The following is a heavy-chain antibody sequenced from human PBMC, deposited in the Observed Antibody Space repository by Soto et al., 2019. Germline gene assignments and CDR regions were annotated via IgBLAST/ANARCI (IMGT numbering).Heavy chain of an antibody. D-gene: IGHD6-19*01. CDR3: AKDRKSGSGWYWDY. CDR2: ISGSGGST. J-gene: IGHJ4*02. V-gene: IGHV3-23*01. CDR1: GFTFSSFA. Sequence: GVLRLSCAASGFTFSSFAMSWVRQAPGKGLEWVSGISGSGGSTYYADSVEGRFTISRDNSKNTLYLQMNSLRGEDTAVYYCAKDRKSGSGWYWDYWGQGTLVTVSS.